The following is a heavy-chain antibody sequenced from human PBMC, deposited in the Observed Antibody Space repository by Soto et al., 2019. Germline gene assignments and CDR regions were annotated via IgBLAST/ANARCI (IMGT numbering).Heavy chain of an antibody. Sequence: QVQLQESGPGLVKPSQTLSLTCNVSGDSITSGGFYWSWIRQHPGRGLEWIAYIFYTGGTFYHPSLKSRVTLSMDTSKNQLSLTLRSVTVADTAVYYCARANSLYDEFDTWGQGTLVTVSS. CDR2: IFYTGGT. CDR1: GDSITSGGFY. V-gene: IGHV4-31*03. J-gene: IGHJ5*02. D-gene: IGHD5-12*01. CDR3: ARANSLYDEFDT.